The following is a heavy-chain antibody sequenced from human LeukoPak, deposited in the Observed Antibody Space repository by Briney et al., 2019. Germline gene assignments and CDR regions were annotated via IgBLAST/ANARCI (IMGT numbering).Heavy chain of an antibody. CDR3: ARVGGSSWGYFYYHMDV. V-gene: IGHV3-74*01. J-gene: IGHJ6*03. CDR2: INSDGSSP. CDR1: GFTFNRYL. D-gene: IGHD6-13*01. Sequence: GGSLRLSCAASGFTFNRYLMHWVRQAPGKGLLWVSRINSDGSSPTYADSVKGRFTISRDNAKNTLYLQMNSLRAEDTAVYYCARVGGSSWGYFYYHMDVWGKGTAVTVSS.